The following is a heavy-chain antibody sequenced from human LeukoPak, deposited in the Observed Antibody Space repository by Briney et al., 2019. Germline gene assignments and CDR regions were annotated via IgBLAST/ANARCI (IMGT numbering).Heavy chain of an antibody. Sequence: GGSLRLSCAASGFTVSSNYMSWVRQAPGKGLVWVSRISSDGTNTNYADSVKGRFTISRDNSKNTLYLQMNSLRAEDTAVYYCPKGSSGWYRTAFDYWGQGTLVTVSS. CDR2: ISSDGTNT. CDR3: PKGSSGWYRTAFDY. CDR1: GFTVSSNY. D-gene: IGHD6-19*01. J-gene: IGHJ4*02. V-gene: IGHV3-74*01.